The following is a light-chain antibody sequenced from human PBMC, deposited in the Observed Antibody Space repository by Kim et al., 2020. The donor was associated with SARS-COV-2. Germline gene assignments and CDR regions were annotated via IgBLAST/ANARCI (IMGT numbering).Light chain of an antibody. CDR3: AAWDDSLSGYV. Sequence: GQRVTLSCSGSSSNIGSNYVYWYQQLPGTDPKLLIYRNNQRPSGVPDRFSGSKSGTSASLAISGLRSEDEADYYCAAWDDSLSGYVFGTGTKVTVL. CDR2: RNN. V-gene: IGLV1-47*01. J-gene: IGLJ1*01. CDR1: SSNIGSNY.